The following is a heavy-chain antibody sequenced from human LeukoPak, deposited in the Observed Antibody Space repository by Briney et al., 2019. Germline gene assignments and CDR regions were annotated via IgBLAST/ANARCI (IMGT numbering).Heavy chain of an antibody. Sequence: GGSLRVSCAASGFTVSSNYMSWVRQAPGKGLEWVSVIYSAGSTYYTDSVKGRFTISRDNSKNTLYLQMNSLRAEDTAVYYCARDNGGWYGYWGQGTLVTVSS. CDR1: GFTVSSNY. J-gene: IGHJ4*02. CDR3: ARDNGGWYGY. V-gene: IGHV3-53*01. CDR2: IYSAGST. D-gene: IGHD6-19*01.